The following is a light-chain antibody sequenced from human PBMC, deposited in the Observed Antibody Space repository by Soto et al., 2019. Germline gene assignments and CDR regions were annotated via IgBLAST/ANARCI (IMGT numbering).Light chain of an antibody. CDR3: QQSYSSPPLT. CDR1: QYISRY. J-gene: IGKJ4*01. V-gene: IGKV1-39*01. Sequence: DIQMTQSPSSLSASVGDRVTITCRASQYISRYLNWYQKKPGKAPKLLIYDASNLQTGVPSRFSGSGSGTDFSLTISSRQPEDFATYYCQQSYSSPPLTFGGGTKVEIK. CDR2: DAS.